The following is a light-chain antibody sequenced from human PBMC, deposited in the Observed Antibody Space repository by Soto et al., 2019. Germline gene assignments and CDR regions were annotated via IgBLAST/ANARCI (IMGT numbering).Light chain of an antibody. J-gene: IGLJ1*01. Sequence: QSALTQPASVSGSPGQSNTISCTGTSSDVGAYNFVSWYQQHPGKAPKIMIYEVNNRPSGVSDRFSGSKSGNTASLTISGLQAEDDADYYCSSFTISSTYAFGAGTKLTVL. CDR2: EVN. V-gene: IGLV2-14*01. CDR3: SSFTISSTYA. CDR1: SSDVGAYNF.